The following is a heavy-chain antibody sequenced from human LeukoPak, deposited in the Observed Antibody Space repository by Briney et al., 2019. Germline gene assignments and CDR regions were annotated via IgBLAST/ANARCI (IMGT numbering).Heavy chain of an antibody. D-gene: IGHD6-19*01. CDR3: AKDSGGSSGWYNYFDY. V-gene: IGHV3-23*01. J-gene: IGHJ4*02. Sequence: GGSLRLSCAASGFTFSSYAMSWVRQAPGKGLEWVSAISGSGSTYYADSVKGRFTISRDNSKNTLYLQMNSLRAEDTAVYYCAKDSGGSSGWYNYFDYWGQGTLVTVSS. CDR1: GFTFSSYA. CDR2: ISGSGST.